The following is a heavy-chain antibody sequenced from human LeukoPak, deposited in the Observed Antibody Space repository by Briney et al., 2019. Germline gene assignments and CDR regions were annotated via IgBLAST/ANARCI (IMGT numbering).Heavy chain of an antibody. CDR1: GFTFSNAW. D-gene: IGHD3-22*01. V-gene: IGHV3-15*01. J-gene: IGHJ4*02. CDR3: TTDTTPDSYYYDSSGYSDY. CDR2: IKSKTAGGTT. Sequence: GGSLRLSCAASGFTFSNAWMSCVRQPPGKGLECVFRIKSKTAGGTTDYAAPVKGRFTISRDDSKNTLYLQMNSLKTEDTAVYYCTTDTTPDSYYYDSSGYSDYWGQGTLVTVSS.